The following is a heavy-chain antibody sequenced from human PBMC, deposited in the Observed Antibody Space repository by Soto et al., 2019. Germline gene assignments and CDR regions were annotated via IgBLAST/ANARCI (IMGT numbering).Heavy chain of an antibody. J-gene: IGHJ4*02. CDR3: ARGYGYYFDY. V-gene: IGHV3-33*01. CDR1: GFTFSSYG. Sequence: QVQLVESGGGVVQPGRSLRLSCAASGFTFSSYGMHWVRQAPGKGLEWVAVIWYDGSNKYYADSVKGRFTISRDNSMNTLYLQMNSLRAEDTAVYYCARGYGYYFDYWGQGTLVTVSS. D-gene: IGHD5-18*01. CDR2: IWYDGSNK.